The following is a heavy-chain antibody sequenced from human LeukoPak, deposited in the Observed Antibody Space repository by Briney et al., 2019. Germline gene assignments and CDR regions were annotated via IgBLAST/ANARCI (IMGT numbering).Heavy chain of an antibody. CDR2: ISGRGDTT. D-gene: IGHD1-26*01. Sequence: ISGRGDTTYYADSVKGRFTISRDNSKNTLYLQMNSLRAEDTAVYYCAKDREGASPYDAFDIWGQGTMVTVSS. CDR3: AKDREGASPYDAFDI. V-gene: IGHV3-23*01. J-gene: IGHJ3*02.